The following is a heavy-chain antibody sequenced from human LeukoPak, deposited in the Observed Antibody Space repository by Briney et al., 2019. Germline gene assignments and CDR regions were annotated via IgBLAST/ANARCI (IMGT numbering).Heavy chain of an antibody. CDR1: GGSISNYY. Sequence: SETLSLTCTVSGGSISNYYWIWLRQSVGKGLDWIGRIYSSGSTNHNPSLKSRVTMSVDTSKNQLSLKLPSVTAADTAVYYCARETNYYDSSGIYYWGQGTLVTVSS. CDR2: IYSSGST. CDR3: ARETNYYDSSGIYY. V-gene: IGHV4-4*07. J-gene: IGHJ4*02. D-gene: IGHD3-22*01.